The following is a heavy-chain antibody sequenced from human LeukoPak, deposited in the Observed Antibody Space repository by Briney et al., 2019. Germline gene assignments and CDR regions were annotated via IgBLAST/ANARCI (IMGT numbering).Heavy chain of an antibody. CDR3: ARGKLLGAFDI. J-gene: IGHJ3*02. D-gene: IGHD4-23*01. V-gene: IGHV4-31*03. CDR2: IYYSGSA. Sequence: SETLSLTCTVSGGSSSSGGYYWSWIRQHPGKGLEWIGCIYYSGSAYYNPPLKSRVTISVDTSKNQFSLKLSSVTAADTAVYYCARGKLLGAFDIWGQGTMVTVSS. CDR1: GGSSSSGGYY.